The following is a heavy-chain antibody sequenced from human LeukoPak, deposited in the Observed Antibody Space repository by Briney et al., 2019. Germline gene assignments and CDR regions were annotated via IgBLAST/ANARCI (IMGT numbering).Heavy chain of an antibody. V-gene: IGHV4-59*01. Sequence: SETLSLTCTVSGGSISSYYWSWIRQPPGKGLEWIGYIYYSGSTNYNPSLKSRVTISVDTSKNQFSLKLSSVTAADTAVYYCARGINPYGAFDYWGQGTLVTVSS. CDR3: ARGINPYGAFDY. CDR1: GGSISSYY. CDR2: IYYSGST. J-gene: IGHJ4*02. D-gene: IGHD4-17*01.